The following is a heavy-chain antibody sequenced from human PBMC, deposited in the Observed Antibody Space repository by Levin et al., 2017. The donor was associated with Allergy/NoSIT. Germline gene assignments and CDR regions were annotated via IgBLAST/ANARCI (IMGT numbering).Heavy chain of an antibody. CDR2: IWYDGSNK. J-gene: IGHJ4*02. CDR1: GFTFSSYG. V-gene: IGHV3-33*01. Sequence: GGSLRLSCAASGFTFSSYGMHWVRQAPGKGLEWVAVIWYDGSNKYYADSVKGRFTISRDNSKNTLYLQMNSLRAEDTAVYYCARENPLYSSSWYGYFDYWGQGTLVTVSS. CDR3: ARENPLYSSSWYGYFDY. D-gene: IGHD6-13*01.